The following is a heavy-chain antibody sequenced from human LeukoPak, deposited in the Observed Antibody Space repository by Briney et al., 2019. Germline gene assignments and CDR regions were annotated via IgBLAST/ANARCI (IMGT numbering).Heavy chain of an antibody. J-gene: IGHJ4*02. CDR3: AKAKGSSWYDFDY. Sequence: GGSLRLSCAASEFTFSSYGVSWVRQAPGKGLEWVSVISGSAGSTYYADSVKGRFTISRDNSKNTLYLQMNSLRAEDTAVYHCAKAKGSSWYDFDYWGQGTLVTVSS. V-gene: IGHV3-23*01. CDR1: EFTFSSYG. D-gene: IGHD6-13*01. CDR2: ISGSAGST.